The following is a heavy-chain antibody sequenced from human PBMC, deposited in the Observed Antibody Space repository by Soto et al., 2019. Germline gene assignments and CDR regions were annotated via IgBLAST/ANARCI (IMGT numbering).Heavy chain of an antibody. Sequence: SETLSLTCTVSGGSISSSSYYWGWIRQPPGKGLEWIGSIYYSGSTYYNPSLKSRVTISVDTSKNQFSLKLSSVTAADTAVYYCARTSSGDYIWGSPLVWGQGTLVTVSS. D-gene: IGHD3-16*01. V-gene: IGHV4-39*01. J-gene: IGHJ4*02. CDR1: GGSISSSSYY. CDR3: ARTSSGDYIWGSPLV. CDR2: IYYSGST.